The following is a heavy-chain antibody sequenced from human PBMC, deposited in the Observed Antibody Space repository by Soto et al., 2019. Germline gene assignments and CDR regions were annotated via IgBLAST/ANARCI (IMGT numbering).Heavy chain of an antibody. J-gene: IGHJ4*02. CDR2: IYYSGST. V-gene: IGHV4-39*01. Sequence: SETLSLTCTVSGGSISSSSYYWGWIRQPPGKGLEWIGSIYYSGSTYYNPSLKSRVTISVDTSKNQFSLKLSSVTAADTAVYYCASQYSSSVLYYFDYWGQGPLVTAPS. CDR3: ASQYSSSVLYYFDY. D-gene: IGHD6-13*01. CDR1: GGSISSSSYY.